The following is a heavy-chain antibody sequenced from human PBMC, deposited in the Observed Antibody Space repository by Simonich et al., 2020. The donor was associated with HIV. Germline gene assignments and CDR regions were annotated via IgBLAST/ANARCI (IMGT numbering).Heavy chain of an antibody. J-gene: IGHJ4*02. CDR1: GYSVSSAYY. D-gene: IGHD3-10*01. V-gene: IGHV4-38-2*01. Sequence: QVQLQESGPGLVKPSETLSLTCAVSGYSVSSAYYWGWIRRPPGRGLEWIGTYHHGSSHYTPSLKSRLTIAVDMSKNQVYLNLSSVTAADTAVYYCGRTNYGSGIDYWGQGTLVTVSS. CDR3: GRTNYGSGIDY. CDR2: YHHGSS.